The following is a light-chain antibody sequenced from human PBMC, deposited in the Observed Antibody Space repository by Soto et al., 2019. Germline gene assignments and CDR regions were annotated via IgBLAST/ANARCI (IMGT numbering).Light chain of an antibody. CDR3: QQCGSSPIT. V-gene: IGKV3-20*01. CDR2: GAS. J-gene: IGKJ5*01. CDR1: QSVSSSY. Sequence: EIFLRQSPGTLSLSPGERATLSCRASQSVSSSYLAWYQQKPGQAPRLLIYGASSRATGIPDRFSGSGSGTDFTLTISRLEPEDFAVYYCQQCGSSPITFGQGTRLEIK.